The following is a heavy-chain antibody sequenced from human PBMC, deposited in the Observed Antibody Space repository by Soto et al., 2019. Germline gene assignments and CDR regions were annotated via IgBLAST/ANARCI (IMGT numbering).Heavy chain of an antibody. CDR3: ARVGFYLYGSGNYYKSFSADH. J-gene: IGHJ5*02. D-gene: IGHD3-10*01. CDR2: ISTTSSYT. V-gene: IGHV3-11*06. Sequence: PGGSLRLSCAASGFTFSDYYMSWIRQAPGKGLEWVSYISTTSSYTNYADYVKGRFTISRDNAKNSLYLQINSLRAEDTAVYYCARVGFYLYGSGNYYKSFSADHWGQGTLVTVSS. CDR1: GFTFSDYY.